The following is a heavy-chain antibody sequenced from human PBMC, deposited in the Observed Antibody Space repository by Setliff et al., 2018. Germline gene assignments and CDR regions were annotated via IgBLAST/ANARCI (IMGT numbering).Heavy chain of an antibody. CDR2: IY. J-gene: IGHJ6*03. CDR1: GGSISSGGYY. CDR3: ARDTLLRGSRRSMDV. V-gene: IGHV4-31*03. D-gene: IGHD3-10*01. Sequence: PSETLSLTCTVSGGSISSGGYYWSWIRQHPGKGLEWIGYIYYNPSLKSRVTISVDTSKNQFFLKLSSVTAADTAVYYCARDTLLRGSRRSMDVWGKGTTVTVSS.